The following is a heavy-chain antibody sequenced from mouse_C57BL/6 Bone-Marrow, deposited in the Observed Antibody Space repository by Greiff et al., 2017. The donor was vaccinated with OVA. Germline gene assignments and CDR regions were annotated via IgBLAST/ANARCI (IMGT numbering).Heavy chain of an antibody. Sequence: QVQLKQSGAELARPGASVKLSCKASGYTFTSYGISWVKQRTGQGLEWIGEIYPRSGNTYYNEKFKGKATLTADKSSSTAYMELRSLTSEDSAVYFCARKTNYYGSSYPTFDYWGQGTTLTVSS. CDR1: GYTFTSYG. D-gene: IGHD1-1*01. J-gene: IGHJ2*01. CDR2: IYPRSGNT. CDR3: ARKTNYYGSSYPTFDY. V-gene: IGHV1-81*01.